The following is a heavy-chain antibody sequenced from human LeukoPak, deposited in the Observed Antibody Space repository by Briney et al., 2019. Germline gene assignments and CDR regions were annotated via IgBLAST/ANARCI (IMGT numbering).Heavy chain of an antibody. D-gene: IGHD1-1*01. CDR3: VKDNEAGGSPFDR. Sequence: GGTLSLSCAASGFTFSSFERHWFRQAPGKGPEYVSRISDNGGNTYYADSVKGRFTISRDNSKNTLYLQMSSLRAVDTAVYYCVKDNEAGGSPFDRWGQRTLVTVSS. CDR1: GFTFSSFE. J-gene: IGHJ4*02. V-gene: IGHV3-64D*06. CDR2: ISDNGGNT.